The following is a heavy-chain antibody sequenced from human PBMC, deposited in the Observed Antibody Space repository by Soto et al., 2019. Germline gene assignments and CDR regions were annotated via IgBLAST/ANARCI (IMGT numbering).Heavy chain of an antibody. CDR3: ASSTSPDAY. CDR2: INSGSTSV. Sequence: EVQLVESGGRLVQPGGSLRLSCVASGFTFNSYSMNWVRQAPGKGLEWISYINSGSTSVFYADSVKGRFTISRDNAKTSLYLQMNSLRAEDTAVYYCASSTSPDAYWGQGTLVTVSS. V-gene: IGHV3-48*01. D-gene: IGHD2-2*01. CDR1: GFTFNSYS. J-gene: IGHJ4*02.